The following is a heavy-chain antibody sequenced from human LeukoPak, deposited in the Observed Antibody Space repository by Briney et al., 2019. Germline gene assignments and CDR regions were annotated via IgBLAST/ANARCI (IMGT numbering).Heavy chain of an antibody. CDR1: GFTFSSYW. Sequence: GGSLRLSCAASGFTFSSYWMSWVRQAPGKGLEWVANIKQDGSEKYYVDSVKGRFTISRDNAKNSLYLQMNSLRAEDTAVYYCASGYDFWRGYFGLDYWGQGTLVTVSS. CDR3: ASGYDFWRGYFGLDY. D-gene: IGHD3-3*01. CDR2: IKQDGSEK. J-gene: IGHJ4*02. V-gene: IGHV3-7*01.